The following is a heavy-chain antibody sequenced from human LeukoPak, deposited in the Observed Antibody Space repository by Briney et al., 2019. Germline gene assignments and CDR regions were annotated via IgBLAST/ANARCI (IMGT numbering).Heavy chain of an antibody. J-gene: IGHJ6*02. V-gene: IGHV1-18*01. D-gene: IGHD5-12*01. CDR2: ISAYNGNT. Sequence: ASVKVSCKASGYTFTSYGISWVRQAPGQELEWMGWISAYNGNTNYAQKLQGRVTMTTDTSTSTAYMELRSLRSDDTAVYYCARELLIYGGYDMYYYYGMDVWGQGTTVTVSS. CDR3: ARELLIYGGYDMYYYYGMDV. CDR1: GYTFTSYG.